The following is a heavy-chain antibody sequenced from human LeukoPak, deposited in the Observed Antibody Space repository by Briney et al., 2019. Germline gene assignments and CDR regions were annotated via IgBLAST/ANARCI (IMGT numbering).Heavy chain of an antibody. Sequence: VKPSETLSLTCTVSGVSISSYYWSWIRQPPGKGLEWIGYIYYGGSTNYNPSLKSRVTISVDTSKNQFSLKLSSVTAADTAVYYCASGLISYGDYGEFDYWGQGTLVTVSS. CDR3: ASGLISYGDYGEFDY. V-gene: IGHV4-59*01. CDR2: IYYGGST. CDR1: GVSISSYY. J-gene: IGHJ4*02. D-gene: IGHD4-17*01.